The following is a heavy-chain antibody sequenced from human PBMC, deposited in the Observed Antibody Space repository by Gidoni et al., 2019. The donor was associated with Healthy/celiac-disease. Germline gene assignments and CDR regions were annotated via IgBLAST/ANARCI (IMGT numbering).Heavy chain of an antibody. CDR1: GRSFGGYY. Sequence: QVQLQQWGAGLLKPSETLSLTCAVYGRSFGGYYWSWIRQPPGKGLEWIGEINHSGSTNYNPSLKSRVTISVDTSKNQFSLKLSSVTAADTAVYYCARGPGGHYWGQGTLVTVSS. V-gene: IGHV4-34*01. J-gene: IGHJ4*02. D-gene: IGHD6-25*01. CDR2: INHSGST. CDR3: ARGPGGHY.